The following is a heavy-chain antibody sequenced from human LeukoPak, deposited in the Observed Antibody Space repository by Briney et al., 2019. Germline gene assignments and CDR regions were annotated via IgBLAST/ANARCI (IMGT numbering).Heavy chain of an antibody. CDR2: IYYSGTT. V-gene: IGHV4-59*01. CDR1: GVSISDYY. D-gene: IGHD3-10*01. Sequence: SETLSLTCTVSGVSISDYYWSWIRQPPGKGLEWIGYIYYSGTTNYNPSLKSRVTISVDTSKNQFSLKLNSVTAADMAVYYCARGAYGSGNYLFDYWGQGTLVTVSS. J-gene: IGHJ4*02. CDR3: ARGAYGSGNYLFDY.